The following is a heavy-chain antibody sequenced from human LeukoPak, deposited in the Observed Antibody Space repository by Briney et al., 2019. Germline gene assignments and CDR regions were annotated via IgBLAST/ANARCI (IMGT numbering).Heavy chain of an antibody. D-gene: IGHD4-23*01. Sequence: PGGSLRLSCAASGFTFSSYWMHWVRQAPGKGLVWVSHINNDGSSTNYADSVKGRFTISRDNAKNSLYLQMNSLRDEDTAVYYCARDGDGGLGSDYWGQGTLVTV. CDR1: GFTFSSYW. CDR3: ARDGDGGLGSDY. J-gene: IGHJ4*02. V-gene: IGHV3-74*01. CDR2: INNDGSST.